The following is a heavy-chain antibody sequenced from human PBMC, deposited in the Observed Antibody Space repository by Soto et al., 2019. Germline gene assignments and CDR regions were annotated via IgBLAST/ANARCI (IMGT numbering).Heavy chain of an antibody. J-gene: IGHJ5*02. CDR1: GYIFTSYY. CDR2: INPNTGGT. CDR3: ARVRPRGEFDP. Sequence: QVLLVQSGAEVKRPGTSVKVSCKASGYIFTSYYVHWVRQVPGQGLEWMGWINPNTGGTNYAQRFEGRVTMTRDTSISTAYMELSRLTSDDTAIYFCARVRPRGEFDPWGQGTLVTVSS. D-gene: IGHD3-16*01. V-gene: IGHV1-2*02.